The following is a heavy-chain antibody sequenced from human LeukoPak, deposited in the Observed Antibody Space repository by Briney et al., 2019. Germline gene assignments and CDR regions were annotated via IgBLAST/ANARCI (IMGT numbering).Heavy chain of an antibody. V-gene: IGHV3-9*01. D-gene: IGHD3-22*01. CDR3: AKSKYYYDSSGYYYYFGY. J-gene: IGHJ4*02. CDR2: ISWNSGSI. Sequence: GRSLRLSCAASGFTFDDYAMHWVRQAPGKGLEWVSGISWNSGSIGYADSVKGRFTISRDNAKNSLYLQMNSLRAEDTALYYCAKSKYYYDSSGYYYYFGYWGQGTLVTVSS. CDR1: GFTFDDYA.